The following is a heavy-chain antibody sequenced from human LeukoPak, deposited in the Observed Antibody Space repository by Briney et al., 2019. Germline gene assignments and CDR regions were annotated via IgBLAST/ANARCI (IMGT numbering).Heavy chain of an antibody. D-gene: IGHD6-6*01. CDR2: ISAYNGNT. J-gene: IGHJ4*02. CDR1: GYTFTSYY. V-gene: IGHV1-18*04. CDR3: ARESSIAAFNY. Sequence: ASVKVSCKASGYTFTSYYMHWVRQAPGQGLEWMGWISAYNGNTNYAQKLQGRVTMTTDTSTSTAYMELRSLRSDDTAVYYCARESSIAAFNYWGQGTLVTVSS.